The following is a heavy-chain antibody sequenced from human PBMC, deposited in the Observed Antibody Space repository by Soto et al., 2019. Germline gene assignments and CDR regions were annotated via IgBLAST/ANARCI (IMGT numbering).Heavy chain of an antibody. CDR3: AREASPLDSSGYYYVDYFDY. CDR1: GGSISSGGYY. J-gene: IGHJ4*02. D-gene: IGHD3-22*01. Sequence: SETLSLTCTVSGGSISSGGYYWSWIRQHPGKGLEWIGYIYYSGSTNYNPSLKSRVTISVDTSKNQFSLKLSSVTAADTAVYYCAREASPLDSSGYYYVDYFDYWGQGTLVTVSS. V-gene: IGHV4-31*03. CDR2: IYYSGST.